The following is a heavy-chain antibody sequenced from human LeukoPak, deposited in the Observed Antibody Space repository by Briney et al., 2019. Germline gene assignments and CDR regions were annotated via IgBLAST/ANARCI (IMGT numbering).Heavy chain of an antibody. Sequence: SETLSLTCAVYGGSFSGYYWSWIRQSPGKGLEWIGEINHSGSTNYNPSLKSRVTISVDTSKNQFALKLSSVTAADTAVYYCARVEVGYSYGHDYWGQGTLVTVSS. CDR3: ARVEVGYSYGHDY. J-gene: IGHJ4*02. V-gene: IGHV4-34*01. D-gene: IGHD5-18*01. CDR2: INHSGST. CDR1: GGSFSGYY.